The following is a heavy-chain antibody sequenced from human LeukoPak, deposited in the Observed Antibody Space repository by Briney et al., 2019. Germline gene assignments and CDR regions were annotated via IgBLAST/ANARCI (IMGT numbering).Heavy chain of an antibody. Sequence: ISSSSTYIYYADSMKGRFTISRDNAKNSLFLQMNSLRGEDTAVYYCARIPYSSSLTDAFDIWGQGTMVTVSS. J-gene: IGHJ3*02. CDR3: ARIPYSSSLTDAFDI. CDR2: ISSSSTYI. D-gene: IGHD6-6*01. V-gene: IGHV3-21*01.